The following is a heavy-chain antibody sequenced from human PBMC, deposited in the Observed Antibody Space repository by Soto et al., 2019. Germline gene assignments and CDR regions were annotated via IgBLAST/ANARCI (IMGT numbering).Heavy chain of an antibody. CDR1: GFTFSSYG. J-gene: IGHJ5*02. CDR3: ARESYDILTGSGWFDP. Sequence: ESGGGVVQPGRSLRLSCAASGFTFSSYGMHWVRQAPGKGLEWVAVIWYDGSNKYYADSVKGRFTISSDNSKSTLDLQMNSLRAEDTAAYYCARESYDILTGSGWFDPWGQGTLVTVSS. D-gene: IGHD3-9*01. CDR2: IWYDGSNK. V-gene: IGHV3-33*01.